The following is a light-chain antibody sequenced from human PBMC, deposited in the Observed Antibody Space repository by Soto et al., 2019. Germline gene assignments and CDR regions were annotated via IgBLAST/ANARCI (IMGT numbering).Light chain of an antibody. CDR2: AAS. V-gene: IGKV1-27*01. Sequence: IQMTQSPSALSASVGDRVTSTCRASQGSSNYLAWYQQKPGKVPKLLIYAASTLQSGVPSRFSGSGSGTDFPLTISSLQPEDVATYYCQRYSSAPYTFGQGTKLEIK. J-gene: IGKJ2*01. CDR1: QGSSNY. CDR3: QRYSSAPYT.